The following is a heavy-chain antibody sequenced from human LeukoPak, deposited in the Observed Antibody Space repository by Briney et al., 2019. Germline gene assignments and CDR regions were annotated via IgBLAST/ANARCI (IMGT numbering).Heavy chain of an antibody. CDR3: ARFSITMVRGVNTVFDY. CDR2: IYTSGST. V-gene: IGHV4-61*02. D-gene: IGHD3-10*01. CDR1: GGSISSGSYY. Sequence: SETLSLTCTVSGGSISSGSYYWSWIRQPAGKGLEWIGRIYTSGSTNYNPSLKSRVTISVDTSKNQFSLKLSSVTAADTAVYYCARFSITMVRGVNTVFDYWGQGTLVTVPS. J-gene: IGHJ4*02.